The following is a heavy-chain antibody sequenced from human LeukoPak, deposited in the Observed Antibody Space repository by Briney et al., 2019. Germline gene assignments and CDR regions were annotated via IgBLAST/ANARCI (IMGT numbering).Heavy chain of an antibody. CDR1: GFTFNSYA. CDR2: ISNDGNNK. J-gene: IGHJ6*02. CDR3: SRDAGRGPSRIMTYYYYYDIDV. Sequence: GGSLRLSCAASGFTFNSYAMHWVRQAPGKGLEWVAAISNDGNNKEYIDPVKGRFTISRDNSKNTLYLQMNSLRAEDTAVYYCSRDAGRGPSRIMTYYYYYDIDVWGQGTTVTVSS. D-gene: IGHD2-21*01. V-gene: IGHV3-30*04.